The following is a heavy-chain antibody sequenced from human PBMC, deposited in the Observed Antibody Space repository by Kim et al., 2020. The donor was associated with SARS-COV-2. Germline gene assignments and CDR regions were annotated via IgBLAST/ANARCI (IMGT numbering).Heavy chain of an antibody. V-gene: IGHV3-23*01. D-gene: IGHD6-6*01. Sequence: SVKGRFTISRDNSKNTLYLQMNSLRAEDTAVYYCAIAARPYYYYYYGMDVWGQGTTVTVSS. CDR3: AIAARPYYYYYYGMDV. J-gene: IGHJ6*02.